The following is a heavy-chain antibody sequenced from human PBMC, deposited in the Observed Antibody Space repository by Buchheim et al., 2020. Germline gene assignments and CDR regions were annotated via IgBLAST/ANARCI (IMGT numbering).Heavy chain of an antibody. J-gene: IGHJ6*02. CDR1: GFTFSDYY. Sequence: QVQLVESGGGLVKPGGSLRLSCAASGFTFSDYYMSWIRQAPGKGLEWVSYISSSGSTIYFADSVKGRFTISRDNAKNSLYLQMNSLRAEDTAVYYCARGSRFLEWLIFPGVGYGMDVWGQGTT. CDR3: ARGSRFLEWLIFPGVGYGMDV. D-gene: IGHD3-3*01. V-gene: IGHV3-11*01. CDR2: ISSSGSTI.